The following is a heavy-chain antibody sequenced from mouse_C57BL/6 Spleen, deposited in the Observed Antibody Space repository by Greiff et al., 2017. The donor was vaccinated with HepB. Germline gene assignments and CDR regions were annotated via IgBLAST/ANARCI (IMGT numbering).Heavy chain of an antibody. V-gene: IGHV3-6*01. CDR1: GYSITSGYY. J-gene: IGHJ4*01. CDR3: ARDPRYSNYDAMDY. CDR2: ISYDGSN. D-gene: IGHD2-5*01. Sequence: VQLKQSGPGLVKPSQSLSLTCSVTGYSITSGYYWNWIRQFPGNKLEWMGYISYDGSNNYNPSLKNRISITRDTSKNQFFLKLNSVTTEDTATYYCARDPRYSNYDAMDYWGQGTSVTVSS.